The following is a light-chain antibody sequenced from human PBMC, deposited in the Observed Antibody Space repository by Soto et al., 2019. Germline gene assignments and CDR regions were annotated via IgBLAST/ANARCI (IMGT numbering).Light chain of an antibody. V-gene: IGKV3-20*01. J-gene: IGKJ5*01. CDR1: RNGTKNY. CDR3: QQNSSSAPIT. CDR2: GAS. Sequence: LTRCQSHLTLSPGALASPSGRTDRNGTKNYLNWYQKEPGQAPSLFIYGASSRDTGIPDRFSGSGSETDFTLTISRLEPEDFAQYYCQQNSSSAPITFGQGTRLEVK.